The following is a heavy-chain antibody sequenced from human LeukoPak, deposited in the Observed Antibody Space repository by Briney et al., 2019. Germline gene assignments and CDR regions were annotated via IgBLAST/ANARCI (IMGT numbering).Heavy chain of an antibody. V-gene: IGHV1-46*01. CDR3: ARGGVVPDHPDP. CDR1: GYTFTSYY. J-gene: IGHJ5*02. Sequence: ASVTVSCKVSGYTFTSYYMHWVRQAPGQGLEWMGIINPSGGSTSYAQKFQGRVTMTRDMSTSTVYMELSSLRSEDTAVYYCARGGVVPDHPDPWGQGTLVTVSS. D-gene: IGHD2-2*01. CDR2: INPSGGST.